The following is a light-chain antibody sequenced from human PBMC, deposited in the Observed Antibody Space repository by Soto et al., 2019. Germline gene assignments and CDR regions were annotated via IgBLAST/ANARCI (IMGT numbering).Light chain of an antibody. J-gene: IGKJ1*01. CDR2: GAS. CDR1: QSISDN. Sequence: EIVMTQSPATLSVSPGERATLSCRASQSISDNLAWYQQRPGQAPRLLIYGASTRATGTPARFSGSGSGTEFTLTISSLQSEDFAVYYCQQYNNWPPWTFGQGTKVEIK. V-gene: IGKV3-15*01. CDR3: QQYNNWPPWT.